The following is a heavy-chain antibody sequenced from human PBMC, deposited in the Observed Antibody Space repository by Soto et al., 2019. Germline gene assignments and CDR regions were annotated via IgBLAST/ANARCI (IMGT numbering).Heavy chain of an antibody. Sequence: ASVKVSCKASGYTFTSYDINWVRQATGQGLEWMGWMNPNSGNTGYAQKFQGRVTMTEDTSTDTAYMELSSLRSEDTAVYYCATGPNDSPYYWGQGTLVTVSS. CDR3: ATGPNDSPYY. V-gene: IGHV1-8*01. D-gene: IGHD1-1*01. CDR2: MNPNSGNT. J-gene: IGHJ4*02. CDR1: GYTFTSYD.